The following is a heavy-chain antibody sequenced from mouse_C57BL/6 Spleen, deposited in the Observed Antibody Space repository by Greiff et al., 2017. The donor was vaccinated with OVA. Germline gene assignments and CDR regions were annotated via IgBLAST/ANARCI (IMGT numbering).Heavy chain of an antibody. V-gene: IGHV1-54*01. D-gene: IGHD1-1*01. CDR2: INPGSGGT. J-gene: IGHJ1*03. CDR3: ARRGGYYGSSPWYFDV. Sequence: VQLQQSGAELVRPGTSVKVSCKASGYAFTNYLIEWVKQRPGQGLEWIGVINPGSGGTNYNEKFKGKATLTADKSSSTAYMQLSSLTSEDSAVYFCARRGGYYGSSPWYFDVWGTGTTVTVSS. CDR1: GYAFTNYL.